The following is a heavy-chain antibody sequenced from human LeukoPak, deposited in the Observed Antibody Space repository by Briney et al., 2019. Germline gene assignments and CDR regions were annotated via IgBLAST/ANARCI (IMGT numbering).Heavy chain of an antibody. Sequence: SETLSLTCTVSGGPISRSSYYWGWIRQPPGKGLEWIGSIYYSGSTNYNPSLKSRVTISVDTSKNQFSLKLSSVTAADTAVYYCARTLGYCSGGDCSMGYFYYYGLDVWGQGTTVTVSS. D-gene: IGHD2-15*01. CDR2: IYYSGST. CDR1: GGPISRSSYY. V-gene: IGHV4-39*07. J-gene: IGHJ6*02. CDR3: ARTLGYCSGGDCSMGYFYYYGLDV.